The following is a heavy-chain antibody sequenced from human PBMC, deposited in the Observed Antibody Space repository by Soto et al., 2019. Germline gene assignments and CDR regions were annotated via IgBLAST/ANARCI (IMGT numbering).Heavy chain of an antibody. J-gene: IGHJ4*02. CDR2: IIPIFGTA. Sequence: QVQLVQSGAEVKKPGSSVKVSCKASGGTFSSYAISWVRQAPGQGLEWMGGIIPIFGTANYAQKFQSRVTITADECTGRADRDMRSLGAEEAAVYYWPRVGGETAMAGAYYFDSWGQGTLVAVSS. CDR1: GGTFSSYA. D-gene: IGHD5-18*01. CDR3: PRVGGETAMAGAYYFDS. V-gene: IGHV1-69*12.